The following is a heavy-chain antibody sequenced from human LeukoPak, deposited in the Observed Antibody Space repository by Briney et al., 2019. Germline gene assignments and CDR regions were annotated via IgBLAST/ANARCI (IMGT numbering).Heavy chain of an antibody. V-gene: IGHV4-34*01. CDR3: ARGRYGDYPKNAVEGRLDSQYNWFDP. CDR2: INHSGST. Sequence: SETLSLTCAVYGGSFSGYYWSWIRQPPGKGLEWIGEINHSGSTNYNPSLKSRVTISVDTSKNQFSLKLSSVTAADTAVYYCARGRYGDYPKNAVEGRLDSQYNWFDPWGQGTLVTVSS. CDR1: GGSFSGYY. J-gene: IGHJ5*02. D-gene: IGHD4-17*01.